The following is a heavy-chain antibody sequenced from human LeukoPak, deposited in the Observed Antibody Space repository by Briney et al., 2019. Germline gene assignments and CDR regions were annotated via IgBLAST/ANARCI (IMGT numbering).Heavy chain of an antibody. CDR1: GGSFSGDY. D-gene: IGHD4-17*01. CDR2: INHRGST. J-gene: IGHJ5*02. CDR3: VRGTTVTTGHRPNWFDP. Sequence: PETLCLTCAVYGGSFSGDYWSWIRQPPGKRLEWIVEINHRGSTNHNPSLKSRVTISVDTSKNQFSLKRSSVTAADTAVYYCVRGTTVTTGHRPNWFDPWGQGTLVTVSS. V-gene: IGHV4-34*01.